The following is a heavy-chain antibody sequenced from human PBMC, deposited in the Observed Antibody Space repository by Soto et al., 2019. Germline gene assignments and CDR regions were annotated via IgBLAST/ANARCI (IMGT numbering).Heavy chain of an antibody. CDR3: AKAPQGHYSNGWVRFDP. J-gene: IGHJ5*02. D-gene: IGHD4-4*01. V-gene: IGHV3-23*01. CDR2: ISGSGGST. CDR1: GFTFSSYA. Sequence: PGGSLRLSCAASGFTFSSYAMSWVRQAPGKGLEWVSAISGSGGSTYYADSVKGRFPISRDNSKNTLYLQMNSLRAEDTAVYYCAKAPQGHYSNGWVRFDPCGRRTLVTASS.